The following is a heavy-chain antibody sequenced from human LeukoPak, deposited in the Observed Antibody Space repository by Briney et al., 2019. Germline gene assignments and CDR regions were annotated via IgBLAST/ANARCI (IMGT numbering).Heavy chain of an antibody. J-gene: IGHJ4*02. Sequence: ASVKVSCKASGYTFTGHYIHWVRQAPGQGLEWMGWINPKNAGTNYAQRFQGRVTMTRDTSTGTAYMELSRLRSDDTAVYYCARTLYIAAAPGGFDYWGQGALVAVSS. D-gene: IGHD6-13*01. CDR1: GYTFTGHY. V-gene: IGHV1-2*02. CDR3: ARTLYIAAAPGGFDY. CDR2: INPKNAGT.